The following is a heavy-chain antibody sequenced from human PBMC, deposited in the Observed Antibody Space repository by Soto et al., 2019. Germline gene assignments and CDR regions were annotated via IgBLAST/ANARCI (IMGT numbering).Heavy chain of an antibody. V-gene: IGHV3-74*01. CDR2: INGDGSNT. Sequence: EVQLVESGETLVQPGGSLRLSCAATGFTFTNYWMHWVRQAPGKGLVWVSRINGDGSNTFYADSVKGRLTISRDNAENTVYLQMNSLRAEDTAVYYCARGIQYRYGMDVWGQGTTVTVSS. J-gene: IGHJ6*02. CDR1: GFTFTNYW. CDR3: ARGIQYRYGMDV. D-gene: IGHD3-16*02.